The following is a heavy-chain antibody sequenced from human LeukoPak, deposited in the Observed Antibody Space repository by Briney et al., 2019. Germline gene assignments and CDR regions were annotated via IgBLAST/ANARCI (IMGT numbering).Heavy chain of an antibody. J-gene: IGHJ4*02. Sequence: GGSLRLSCTASGFTFGDYAMSWVRQAPGKGLEWVGFIRSKAYGGTTEYAASVKGRFTISRDDSKSIAYLQMNSLKTEDTAVYYCARLYTYRNYWGQGTPVTVSS. CDR2: IRSKAYGGTT. CDR3: ARLYTYRNY. V-gene: IGHV3-49*04. D-gene: IGHD1-26*01. CDR1: GFTFGDYA.